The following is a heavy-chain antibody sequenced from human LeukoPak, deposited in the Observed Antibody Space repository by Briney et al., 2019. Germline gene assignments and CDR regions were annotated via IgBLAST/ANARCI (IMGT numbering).Heavy chain of an antibody. V-gene: IGHV3-48*04. CDR2: ISFSVNTK. J-gene: IGHJ4*02. D-gene: IGHD6-19*01. CDR1: GFTFSDYS. Sequence: PGGSLRLSCAASGFTFSDYSMNWVRQAPGKGLEWVSYISFSVNTKYYGDSVKGRFTISRDNAKNSLYLHMDSLRAEDTAVYYCARGAYSSGWAYFDHWGQGTLVTASS. CDR3: ARGAYSSGWAYFDH.